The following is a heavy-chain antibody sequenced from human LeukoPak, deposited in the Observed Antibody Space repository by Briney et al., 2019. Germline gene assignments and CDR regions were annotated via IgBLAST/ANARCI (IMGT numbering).Heavy chain of an antibody. CDR3: ARDFYGYYDSSGYYHYFDY. J-gene: IGHJ4*02. Sequence: ASVKVSCKASGYTFTGYYMHWVRQAPGQGLEWMGWINLNSGGTNYAQKFQGRVTMTRDTSISTAYMELSRLRSDDTAVYYCARDFYGYYDSSGYYHYFDYWGQGTLVTVSS. D-gene: IGHD3-22*01. CDR2: INLNSGGT. CDR1: GYTFTGYY. V-gene: IGHV1-2*02.